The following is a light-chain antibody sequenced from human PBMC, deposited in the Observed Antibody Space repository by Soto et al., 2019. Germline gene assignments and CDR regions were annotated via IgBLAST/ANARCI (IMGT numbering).Light chain of an antibody. CDR1: SSDVGRYNY. J-gene: IGLJ1*01. CDR2: DVS. Sequence: SVLTQPASVSGSHGQSITISCTGTSSDVGRYNYVSWYQQHPGKAPKLIIYDVSNRPSGVSNRFSGSKSGNTASLTISGLQAEDEADYYCNSYTSSSTYVFGTGTKVTVL. V-gene: IGLV2-14*01. CDR3: NSYTSSSTYV.